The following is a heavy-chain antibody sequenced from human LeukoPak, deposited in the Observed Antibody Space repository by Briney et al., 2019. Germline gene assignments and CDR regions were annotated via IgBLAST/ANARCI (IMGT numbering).Heavy chain of an antibody. D-gene: IGHD2-2*03. CDR1: NGSMSSDSYY. V-gene: IGHV4-39*02. J-gene: IGHJ5*02. CDR2: IFYSGKT. CDR3: ARLWIVATSFVA. Sequence: SETLSLTCTVSNGSMSSDSYYWAWVRQPPGKGLEWIGTIFYSGKTYYSASLKSRVTVSLDTSKKNFSLRLSSVTAADTAVFYCARLWIVATSFVAWGQGALVTVSS.